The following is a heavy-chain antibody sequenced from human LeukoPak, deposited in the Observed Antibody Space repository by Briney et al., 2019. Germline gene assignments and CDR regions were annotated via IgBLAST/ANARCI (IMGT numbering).Heavy chain of an antibody. CDR2: IWYDGSNK. CDR3: AKLTSRNGDSFDY. Sequence: PGRSLRLSCAASGFTFSSYGMHWVRQAPGKGLEWVAVIWYDGSNKYYADSVKGRFTISRDNSKNTLYLQMNSLRAEDTAVYCCAKLTSRNGDSFDYWGQGTLVTVSS. CDR1: GFTFSSYG. J-gene: IGHJ4*02. V-gene: IGHV3-33*06. D-gene: IGHD4-17*01.